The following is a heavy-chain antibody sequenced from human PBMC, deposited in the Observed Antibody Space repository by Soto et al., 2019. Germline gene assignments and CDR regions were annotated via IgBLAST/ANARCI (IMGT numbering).Heavy chain of an antibody. CDR2: INAGNGNT. V-gene: IGHV1-3*01. J-gene: IGHJ6*02. D-gene: IGHD6-13*01. CDR3: ANGPSSSWYSPTVYYGMDV. Sequence: ASVKVSCKASGYTFTSYAMHWVRQAPGQRLEWMGWINAGNGNTKYSQKFQGRVTITRDTSASTAYMELSSLRSEDTAVYYCANGPSSSWYSPTVYYGMDVWGQGTTVTVSS. CDR1: GYTFTSYA.